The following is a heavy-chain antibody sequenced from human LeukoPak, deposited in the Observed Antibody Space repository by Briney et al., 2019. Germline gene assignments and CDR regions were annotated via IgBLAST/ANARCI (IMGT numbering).Heavy chain of an antibody. CDR1: GFTFSSYG. J-gene: IGHJ4*02. V-gene: IGHV3-30*02. CDR2: IRYDGSNK. CDR3: AKDLSKELLYRRAKYYFDY. D-gene: IGHD3-3*01. Sequence: GGSLRLSCAASGFTFSSYGMHWVRQAPGKGLEWVSFIRYDGSNKYYADSAKGRFTISRDNSKNTLYLQMSSLRAEDTAVYYCAKDLSKELLYRRAKYYFDYWGQGTLVTVSS.